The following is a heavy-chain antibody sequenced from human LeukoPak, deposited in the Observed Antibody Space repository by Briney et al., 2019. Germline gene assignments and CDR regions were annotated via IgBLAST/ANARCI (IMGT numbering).Heavy chain of an antibody. CDR2: IWDDGSNK. CDR1: GFIFRNYG. J-gene: IGHJ2*01. D-gene: IGHD2-2*01. V-gene: IGHV3-33*01. Sequence: TGRSLRLSCAASGFIFRNYGMQWVRQAPGKGLEWVAIIWDDGSNKYHADSVKGRFTISRDNSRNTLYLQMNSLSAEDTAVYYCARHRGSCSSGCSNWYVDLWGRGTLVNVFS. CDR3: ARHRGSCSSGCSNWYVDL.